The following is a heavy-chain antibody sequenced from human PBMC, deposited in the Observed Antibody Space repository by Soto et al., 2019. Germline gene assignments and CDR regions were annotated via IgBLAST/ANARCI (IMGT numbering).Heavy chain of an antibody. Sequence: QLQLQESGPGLVKPSETLSLTCTVSGGSISSGSYYWGWIRQPPGKGLEWIGSIYYSGSTYYNPSLKSRVTISVDTSKNQFSLKLSSVTAADTAVYYCARHSPDIVVVVAAPPNWFDPWGQGTLVTVSS. CDR2: IYYSGST. D-gene: IGHD2-15*01. V-gene: IGHV4-39*01. CDR3: ARHSPDIVVVVAAPPNWFDP. J-gene: IGHJ5*02. CDR1: GGSISSGSYY.